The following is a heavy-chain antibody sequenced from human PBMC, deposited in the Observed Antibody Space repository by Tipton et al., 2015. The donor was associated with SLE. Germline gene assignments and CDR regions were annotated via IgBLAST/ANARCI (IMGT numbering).Heavy chain of an antibody. CDR1: GFTFDDYA. CDR2: ISWNSGSI. D-gene: IGHD4-11*01. J-gene: IGHJ4*02. V-gene: IGHV3-9*01. Sequence: SLRLSCAASGFTFDDYAMHWVRQAPGKGLEWVSGISWNSGSIGYADSVKGRFTISRDNAKNSLYLQMNSLRAEDTAVYYCARDRTVGGLDYWGQGTLVTVSS. CDR3: ARDRTVGGLDY.